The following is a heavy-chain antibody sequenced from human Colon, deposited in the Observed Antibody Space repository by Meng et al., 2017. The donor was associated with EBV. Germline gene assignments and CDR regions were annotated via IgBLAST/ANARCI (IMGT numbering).Heavy chain of an antibody. D-gene: IGHD4-17*01. CDR3: ARNGDYNPGLY. J-gene: IGHJ4*02. Sequence: QLQLQESGPGLVKPSETLSLTCTVSGGSISSTSSDWVWIRQPPGKGLEWIGSIYYSGSTYYNPSLKSRVTISVDTSKNQFSLQLTSVTAADTAVYYCARNGDYNPGLYWGQGTLVTVSS. CDR1: GGSISSTSSD. CDR2: IYYSGST. V-gene: IGHV4-39*07.